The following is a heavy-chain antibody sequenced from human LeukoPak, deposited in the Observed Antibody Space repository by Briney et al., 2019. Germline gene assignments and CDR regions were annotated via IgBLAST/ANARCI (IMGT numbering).Heavy chain of an antibody. J-gene: IGHJ4*02. CDR1: GYTFTNYG. CDR2: ISGYQGST. D-gene: IGHD5-24*01. CDR3: ARSGLGTITAGPFNY. V-gene: IGHV1-18*01. Sequence: EASVKVSCNASGYTFTNYGITWVRQAPGQGLEWMGWISGYQGSTKYAQNFQGRVTMTIDTSTSTAYMDLRSLRSDDTAIYFCARSGLGTITAGPFNYWGQGTLVAVSS.